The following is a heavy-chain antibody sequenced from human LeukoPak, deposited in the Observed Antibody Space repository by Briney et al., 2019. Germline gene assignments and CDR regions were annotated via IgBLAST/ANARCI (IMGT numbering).Heavy chain of an antibody. CDR2: ISHDGSNK. J-gene: IGHJ4*02. V-gene: IGHV3-30-3*01. CDR3: ARGPSIAAVIDY. CDR1: GFTFSSYA. Sequence: GGSLRLSCAASGFTFSSYAMHWVRQAPGKGLEWVAVISHDGSNKYYADSVKGRFTISRDSSKNTLYLQMNSLRAEDTAVYYCARGPSIAAVIDYWGQGTLVTVSS. D-gene: IGHD6-6*01.